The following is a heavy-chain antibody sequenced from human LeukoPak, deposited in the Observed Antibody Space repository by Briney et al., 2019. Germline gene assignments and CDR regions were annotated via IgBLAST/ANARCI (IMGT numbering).Heavy chain of an antibody. V-gene: IGHV3-23*01. D-gene: IGHD5-24*01. Sequence: GGSLRLSCVPSGITFSNSALSWVRQAPGKGLEWVTTITKSGDQTHYADSVRGLFTISRDIFKNTLYLQMNSLRAEDTAVYHCVKSAGKDGYRDVFDIWGQGTVVTVSS. CDR2: ITKSGDQT. CDR3: VKSAGKDGYRDVFDI. J-gene: IGHJ3*02. CDR1: GITFSNSA.